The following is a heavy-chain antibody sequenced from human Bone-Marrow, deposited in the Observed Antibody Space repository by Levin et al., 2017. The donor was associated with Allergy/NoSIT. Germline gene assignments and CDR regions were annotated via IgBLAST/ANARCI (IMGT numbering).Heavy chain of an antibody. V-gene: IGHV3-74*03. CDR1: GFTFSGYW. J-gene: IGHJ3*02. Sequence: PGGSLRLSCAASGFTFSGYWMHWVRQGPGKGLVWVSRINIDGSSITDADSVKGRFSISRDNGKNTLYLQMNSLRPEDTAVYYCARGLWDAFDIRGQGTMVTVSS. CDR2: INIDGSSI. CDR3: ARGLWDAFDI.